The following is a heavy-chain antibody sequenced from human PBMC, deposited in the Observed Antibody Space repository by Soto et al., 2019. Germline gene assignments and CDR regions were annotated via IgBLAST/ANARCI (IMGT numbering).Heavy chain of an antibody. V-gene: IGHV1-46*01. D-gene: IGHD3-10*01. CDR1: GYPFTTYH. CDR3: ARPEGYGSGSYYFDY. CDR2: VYVTGTGT. J-gene: IGHJ4*02. Sequence: XSVKVSCKASGYPFTTYHLHWVRQAPGQGLEWMGIVYVTGTGTRSAQKFQGRLTMTRDSSTSTVYMELSSLRSEDTAVYYCARPEGYGSGSYYFDYWGQGTLVTVSS.